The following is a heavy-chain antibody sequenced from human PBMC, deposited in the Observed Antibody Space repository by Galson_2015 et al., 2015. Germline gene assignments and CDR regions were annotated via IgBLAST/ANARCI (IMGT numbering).Heavy chain of an antibody. D-gene: IGHD6-19*01. Sequence: SVKVSCKASGYIFTSNGISWVRQAPGQGLEWMGWISPYNGNTNYAQKLQGRVTMTTDTSTSTAYMELRSLRSDDTAMYYCAREQVAGTAGYWGQGTLVTVSS. CDR3: AREQVAGTAGY. CDR2: ISPYNGNT. V-gene: IGHV1-18*01. J-gene: IGHJ4*02. CDR1: GYIFTSNG.